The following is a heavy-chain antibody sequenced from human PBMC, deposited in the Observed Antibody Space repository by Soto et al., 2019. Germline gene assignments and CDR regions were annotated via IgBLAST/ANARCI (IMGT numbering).Heavy chain of an antibody. Sequence: PSETLSLTCTVSGGSISSSSYSWGRIRQPPGKGLEWIGSIYYSGSTYYNPSLKSRVTISVYTSNNQFSLKLSSVTAADTAVYYGARQSTIAAGGSYDFWSGYYTRYYYGMDVWGQGTTVT. CDR3: ARQSTIAAGGSYDFWSGYYTRYYYGMDV. D-gene: IGHD3-3*01. CDR2: IYYSGST. J-gene: IGHJ6*02. CDR1: GGSISSSSYS. V-gene: IGHV4-39*01.